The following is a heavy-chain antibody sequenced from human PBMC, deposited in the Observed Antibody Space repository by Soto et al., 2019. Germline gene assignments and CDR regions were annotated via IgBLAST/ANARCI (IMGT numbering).Heavy chain of an antibody. D-gene: IGHD6-19*01. CDR1: GYTFTGYY. J-gene: IGHJ6*02. V-gene: IGHV1-2*04. Sequence: QVQLVQSGAEVKKPGASVKVSCKASGYTFTGYYMHWVRQAPGQGLEWMGWINPNSGGTNYAQKFQGWVTMTRDTSISTAYMELSRLRSDDTAVYYCARDYSSGWVEYGMDVWGQGTTVTVSS. CDR3: ARDYSSGWVEYGMDV. CDR2: INPNSGGT.